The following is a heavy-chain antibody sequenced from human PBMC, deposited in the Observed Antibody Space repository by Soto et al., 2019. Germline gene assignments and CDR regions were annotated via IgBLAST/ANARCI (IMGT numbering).Heavy chain of an antibody. CDR2: INHSGST. CDR3: ARTGDASYFGN. Sequence: SWTLSLTCAVYGGSFNVYYWSGTRQPPGKGLEWIGEINHSGSTNYNPSLKSRVTISVDTSKNQFSLKLSSVTAADTAVYYCARTGDASYFGNCGEGILVTVS. D-gene: IGHD3-10*01. CDR1: GGSFNVYY. J-gene: IGHJ4*02. V-gene: IGHV4-34*01.